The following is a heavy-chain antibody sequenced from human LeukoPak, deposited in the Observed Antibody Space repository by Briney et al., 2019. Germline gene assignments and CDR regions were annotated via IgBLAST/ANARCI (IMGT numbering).Heavy chain of an antibody. V-gene: IGHV4-4*02. CDR2: IYHSGST. CDR1: GGSISSSNW. D-gene: IGHD3-22*01. J-gene: IGHJ3*02. Sequence: SETLSLTCAVSGGSISSSNWWSWVRQPPGKGLEWIGEIYHSGSTNYNPSLKSRVTISVDKSKNQFSLKLSSVTAADTAVYYCARDGWLLDSDAFDIWGQGTMVTVSS. CDR3: ARDGWLLDSDAFDI.